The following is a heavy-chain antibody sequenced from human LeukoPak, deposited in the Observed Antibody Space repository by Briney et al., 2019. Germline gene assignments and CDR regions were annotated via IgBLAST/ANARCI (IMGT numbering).Heavy chain of an antibody. CDR2: TYYRSKWYN. V-gene: IGHV6-1*01. Sequence: SQTLSLTCAISGDSVSSNSATWNWIRQSPSRGLEWLGRTYYRSKWYNDYAVSMKSRITINPDTSKNQFSLQLNSVTPEDTAVYYCASVGIIVGATGPFDYWGLGTLVTVSS. J-gene: IGHJ4*02. D-gene: IGHD1-26*01. CDR3: ASVGIIVGATGPFDY. CDR1: GDSVSSNSAT.